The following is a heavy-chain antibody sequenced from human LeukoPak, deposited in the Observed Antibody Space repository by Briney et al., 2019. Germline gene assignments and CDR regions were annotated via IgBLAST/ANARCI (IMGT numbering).Heavy chain of an antibody. CDR2: LNSDGSST. V-gene: IGHV3-74*01. Sequence: AGGSLRLSCAASGFTFDDYGMSWVRQAPGKGLVWVSRLNSDGSSTSYADSVKGRFTISRDNAKNTLYLQMNSLRAEDTAVYYCARDYYYYMDVWGKGTTVTVSS. CDR3: ARDYYYYMDV. CDR1: GFTFDDYG. J-gene: IGHJ6*03.